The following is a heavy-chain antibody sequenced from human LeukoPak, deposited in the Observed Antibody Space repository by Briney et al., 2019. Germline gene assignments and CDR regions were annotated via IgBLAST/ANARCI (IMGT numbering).Heavy chain of an antibody. V-gene: IGHV3-23*01. CDR1: GFTFSSYS. Sequence: PGGSLRLSCAASGFTFSSYSMNWVRQAPGKGLEWVSGISGSGGSTYYADSVKGRFTISRDNFKNMLYLQMNNLRADDTAVYYCAKSRPQYGGNPNPDAFDFWGQGTMVTVSS. J-gene: IGHJ3*01. D-gene: IGHD4-23*01. CDR2: ISGSGGST. CDR3: AKSRPQYGGNPNPDAFDF.